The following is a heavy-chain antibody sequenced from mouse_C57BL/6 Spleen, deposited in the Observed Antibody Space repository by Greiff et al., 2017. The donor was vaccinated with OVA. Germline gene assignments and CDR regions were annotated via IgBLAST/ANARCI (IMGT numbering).Heavy chain of an antibody. CDR1: GYSITSGYY. D-gene: IGHD2-1*01. CDR2: ISYDGSN. CDR3: ASSIYYGNPWFAF. V-gene: IGHV3-6*01. Sequence: EVKLQESGPGLVKPSQSLSLTCSVTGYSITSGYYWNWIRQFPGNKLEWMGYISYDGSNNYNPSLKNRISITRDTSKNQFFLKLNSVTTEDTATYYWASSIYYGNPWFAFWGQGTLVPGSA. J-gene: IGHJ3*01.